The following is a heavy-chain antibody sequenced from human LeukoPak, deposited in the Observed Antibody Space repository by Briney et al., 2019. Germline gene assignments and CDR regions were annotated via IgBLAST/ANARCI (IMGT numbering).Heavy chain of an antibody. CDR1: GGSISGTSYY. CDR2: IYYSGST. J-gene: IGHJ5*02. CDR3: ARGGIAAANWFDP. V-gene: IGHV4-39*07. D-gene: IGHD6-13*01. Sequence: PSETLSLTCTVSGGSISGTSYYWGWIRQPPGKGLEWIGSIYYSGSTYYNPSLKSRVTISVDTSKNQFSLKLSSATAADTAVYYCARGGIAAANWFDPWGQGTLVTVSS.